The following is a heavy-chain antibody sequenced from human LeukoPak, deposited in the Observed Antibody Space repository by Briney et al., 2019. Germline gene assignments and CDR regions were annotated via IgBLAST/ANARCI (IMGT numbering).Heavy chain of an antibody. D-gene: IGHD1/OR15-1a*01. V-gene: IGHV4-39*01. J-gene: IGHJ6*03. Sequence: SETLSLTCSVSGGSISSCSYYWGRIPPPPGQELVWIGTFYYSSSTYYNPSLNSRVTNSVDTSKHQFTLKLNSVTAADTTVYYCARHRTIYYYLDVWGKGTTVTVSS. CDR1: GGSISSCSYY. CDR2: FYYSSST. CDR3: ARHRTIYYYLDV.